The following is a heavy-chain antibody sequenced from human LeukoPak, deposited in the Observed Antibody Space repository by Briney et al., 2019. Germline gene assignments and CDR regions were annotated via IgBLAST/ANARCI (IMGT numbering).Heavy chain of an antibody. D-gene: IGHD3-3*01. J-gene: IGHJ6*02. CDR1: GGSISSGGYY. CDR2: IYYSGST. Sequence: SQTLSLTCTVSGGSISSGGYYWSWIRQHPGKGLEWIGYIYYSGSTYYNPSLKSRVTISVDTSKNQFSLKLSSVTAADTAVYYCAREQSITIFGVVIRTAYYYYGMDVWGQGTTVTVSS. V-gene: IGHV4-31*03. CDR3: AREQSITIFGVVIRTAYYYYGMDV.